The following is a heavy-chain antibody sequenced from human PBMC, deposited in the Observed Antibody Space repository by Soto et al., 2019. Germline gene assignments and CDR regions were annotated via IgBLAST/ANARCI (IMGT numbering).Heavy chain of an antibody. Sequence: GSLRLSCAASGFTFNSYSMNWVRQAPGKGLEWVSYISSSSTTKQYADSVKGRFTVSRDNAENSLYLQMSSLRVEDTAVYYCARDVFWGQGTLVTVSS. CDR3: ARDVF. V-gene: IGHV3-48*01. J-gene: IGHJ4*02. CDR1: GFTFNSYS. CDR2: ISSSSTTK.